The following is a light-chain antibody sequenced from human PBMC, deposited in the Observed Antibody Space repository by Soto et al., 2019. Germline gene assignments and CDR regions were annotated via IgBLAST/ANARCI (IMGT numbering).Light chain of an antibody. CDR2: GAS. Sequence: EVVLTQSPGTLSLSPGERATLSCRASQSVSSSYLAWYQQKPGQAPRLLIYGASSRATGIPDRFSGSGSATDFTLTISRLEPEDFAVYYCQQRSNWPPTFGQGTKVDIK. V-gene: IGKV3D-20*02. CDR3: QQRSNWPPT. CDR1: QSVSSSY. J-gene: IGKJ1*01.